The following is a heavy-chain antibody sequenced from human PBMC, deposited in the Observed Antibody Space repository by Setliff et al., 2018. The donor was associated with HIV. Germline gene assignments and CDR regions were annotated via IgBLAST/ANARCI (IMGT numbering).Heavy chain of an antibody. Sequence: SGTLSLTCSVSGDSIFTSTYYWGWIRQPPGKRLEWIGSIYYSGNTYYNPSLKSRVTISVDTSKNQFFLNLSSVTATDSAVYYCARLGRPYSGQGWFDPWGQGTLVTVSS. D-gene: IGHD5-12*01. CDR2: IYYSGNT. J-gene: IGHJ5*02. CDR3: ARLGRPYSGQGWFDP. CDR1: GDSIFTSTYY. V-gene: IGHV4-39*01.